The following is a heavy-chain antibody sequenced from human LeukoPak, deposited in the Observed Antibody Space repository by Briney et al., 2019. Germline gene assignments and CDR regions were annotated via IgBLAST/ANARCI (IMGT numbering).Heavy chain of an antibody. Sequence: PGGSLRLSCAPSGFTFSSFGMNWVSQAPGKGPEWVSYISSTSFITYYADSVRGRFTISRDNAKQSLYLQMNSLRDEDTGIYYCARDLISGAYTFDYWGQGTLVTVSS. D-gene: IGHD1-26*01. CDR1: GFTFSSFG. V-gene: IGHV3-48*02. J-gene: IGHJ4*02. CDR3: ARDLISGAYTFDY. CDR2: ISSTSFIT.